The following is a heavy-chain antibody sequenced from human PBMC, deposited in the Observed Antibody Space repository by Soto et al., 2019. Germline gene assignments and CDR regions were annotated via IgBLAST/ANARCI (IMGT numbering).Heavy chain of an antibody. CDR1: GFTFSRHA. CDR2: ISGSDAGT. V-gene: IGHV3-23*01. Sequence: EVQLLESGGCLVQPGGSLRLSCEACGFTFSRHAMSCVRQAPGKGLECVSAISGSDAGTFDADSVRGRFTISRDNSKKTLYLHMTSLRVEETAIYYCTKDPFTRSSCYFDFWGQGSLVTVSS. J-gene: IGHJ4*02. D-gene: IGHD6-13*01. CDR3: TKDPFTRSSCYFDF.